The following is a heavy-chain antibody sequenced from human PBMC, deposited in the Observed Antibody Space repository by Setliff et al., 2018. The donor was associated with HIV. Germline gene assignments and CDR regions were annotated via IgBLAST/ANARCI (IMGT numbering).Heavy chain of an antibody. CDR2: IDHSGII. Sequence: SETLSLTCAIFGGSFTDYYCWSWVRQSPGKGLEWIGEIDHSGIINYNPSLKGRVTMSVDTSKRQFSLNLTSVTAADTAIYYCARERLSPRGFFFSYIDVWGKGTPVTLSS. V-gene: IGHV4-34*01. J-gene: IGHJ6*04. CDR3: ARERLSPRGFFFSYIDV. D-gene: IGHD1-26*01. CDR1: GGSFTDYY.